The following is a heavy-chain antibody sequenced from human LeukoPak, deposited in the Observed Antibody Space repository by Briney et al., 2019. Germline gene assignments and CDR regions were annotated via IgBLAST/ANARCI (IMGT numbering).Heavy chain of an antibody. CDR1: GYTFTAFY. CDR2: INPHSGGA. Sequence: GASVKVSCKASGYTFTAFYINWVRQAPGQRLEWMGWINPHSGGAAYAQGFEGRVTMTRDTSISTAYMELNNLRSDDTAFYYCTRFEDYGGKRDVFDIWGQGTMVTVSS. J-gene: IGHJ3*02. D-gene: IGHD4-23*01. V-gene: IGHV1-2*02. CDR3: TRFEDYGGKRDVFDI.